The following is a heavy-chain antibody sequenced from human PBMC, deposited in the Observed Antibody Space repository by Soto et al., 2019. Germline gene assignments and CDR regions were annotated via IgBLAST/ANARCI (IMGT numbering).Heavy chain of an antibody. D-gene: IGHD3-10*01. Sequence: GGSLRLSCAASGFTFSNAWMSWVRQAPGKGLEWVGRIKSKTDGGTTDYAAPVKGRFTISRDDSKNTLYLQMNSLKTEDTAVYYCTTFSAYYYYYYMDVWGKGTTVTVSS. V-gene: IGHV3-15*01. J-gene: IGHJ6*03. CDR1: GFTFSNAW. CDR3: TTFSAYYYYYYMDV. CDR2: IKSKTDGGTT.